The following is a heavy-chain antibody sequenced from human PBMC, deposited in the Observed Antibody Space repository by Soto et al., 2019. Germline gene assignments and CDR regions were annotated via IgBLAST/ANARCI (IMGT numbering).Heavy chain of an antibody. CDR1: GFTFSSYW. CDR2: INYSSSYI. J-gene: IGHJ3*02. Sequence: GGSLRLSCAASGFTFSSYWMSWVRQAPGKGLEWLFYINYSSSYIYYVDSVKGRFTISRDNAKNSLYLQMNSLRAEDTAVYYCARAEHCSGGSCYLFAFDIWGQGTMVTVSS. V-gene: IGHV3-21*05. D-gene: IGHD2-15*01. CDR3: ARAEHCSGGSCYLFAFDI.